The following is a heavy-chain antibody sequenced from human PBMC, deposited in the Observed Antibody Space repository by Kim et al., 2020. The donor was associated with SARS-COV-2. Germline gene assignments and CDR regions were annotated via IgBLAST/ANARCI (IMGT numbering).Heavy chain of an antibody. Sequence: KFYADSVKGRTTISRDNAKNSLYLEMDTLRVEDTAVYYCANSIGYAFDYWGQGTKVTVSS. D-gene: IGHD2-15*01. V-gene: IGHV3-7*03. J-gene: IGHJ4*02. CDR2: K. CDR3: ANSIGYAFDY.